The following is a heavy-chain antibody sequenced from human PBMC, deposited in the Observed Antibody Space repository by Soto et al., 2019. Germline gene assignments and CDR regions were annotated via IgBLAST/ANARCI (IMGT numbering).Heavy chain of an antibody. CDR3: ARRPTYGDYFGGAFDI. D-gene: IGHD4-17*01. CDR1: GYLFTSYW. CDR2: IYPGDSDT. J-gene: IGHJ3*02. V-gene: IGHV5-51*01. Sequence: GESLKISCQGSGYLFTSYWIGWVRQMPGKGLEWMGIIYPGDSDTRYSPSFQGQVTISADKSISTAYLQWSSLKASDTAMYYCARRPTYGDYFGGAFDIWGQGTMVTVSS.